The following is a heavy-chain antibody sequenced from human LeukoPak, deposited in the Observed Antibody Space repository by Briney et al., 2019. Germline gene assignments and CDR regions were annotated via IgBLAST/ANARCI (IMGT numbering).Heavy chain of an antibody. J-gene: IGHJ6*03. D-gene: IGHD6-13*01. CDR1: GGSISGYY. CDR3: ARVIAAAGSYYYYYYYMDV. Sequence: SETLSLTCTVSGGSISGYYWSWIRQPPGKGLEWIGEINHSGSTNYNPSLKSRVTISVDTSKNQFSLKLSSVTAADTAVYYCARVIAAAGSYYYYYYYMDVWGKGTTVTVSS. V-gene: IGHV4-34*01. CDR2: INHSGST.